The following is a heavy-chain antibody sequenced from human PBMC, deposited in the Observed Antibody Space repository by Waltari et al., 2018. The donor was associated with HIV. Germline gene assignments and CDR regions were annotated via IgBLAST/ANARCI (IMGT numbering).Heavy chain of an antibody. V-gene: IGHV4-34*01. CDR3: ARVGDSSGYYYYYYYYGMDV. CDR1: GGSFSGYY. J-gene: IGHJ6*02. Sequence: QVQLQQWGAGLLKPSETLSLTCAVYGGSFSGYYWSWIRQPPGKGLEWIGEINHSGSTNYNPALKSRVTISVDTSKNQFSLKLSSVTDADTAVYYCARVGDSSGYYYYYYYYGMDVWGQGTTVTVSS. CDR2: INHSGST. D-gene: IGHD3-22*01.